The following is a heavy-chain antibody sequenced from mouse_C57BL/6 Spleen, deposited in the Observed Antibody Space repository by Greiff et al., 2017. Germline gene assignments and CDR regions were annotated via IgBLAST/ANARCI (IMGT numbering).Heavy chain of an antibody. CDR2: IDPRSCGT. J-gene: IGHJ1*03. V-gene: IGHV1-72*01. D-gene: IGHD1-1*02. Sequence: QVQLQQPGAELVKPGASVKLSCKASGYTFTSYWMHWVHQRPGRGLEWIGSIDPRSCGTKYNEKFKSKATLTVDKPSSTSYMQISSLTAEDSAFYYGGRQVADWYFDVWGTGTTVTVAS. CDR3: GRQVADWYFDV. CDR1: GYTFTSYW.